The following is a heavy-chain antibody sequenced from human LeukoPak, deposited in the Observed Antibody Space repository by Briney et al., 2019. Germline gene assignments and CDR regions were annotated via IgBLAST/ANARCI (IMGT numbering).Heavy chain of an antibody. J-gene: IGHJ3*02. V-gene: IGHV3-7*01. CDR2: INEDGSET. Sequence: GESLKISCKSSGYSFTNYWIGWVRQMPGKGLEWVANINEDGSETYYVDSVKGRFTISRANAKNSLNLQLNGLRAEDTGLYYCAREHDGGEWGRAFDIWGQGTMVTVSS. D-gene: IGHD2-21*01. CDR3: AREHDGGEWGRAFDI. CDR1: GYSFTNYW.